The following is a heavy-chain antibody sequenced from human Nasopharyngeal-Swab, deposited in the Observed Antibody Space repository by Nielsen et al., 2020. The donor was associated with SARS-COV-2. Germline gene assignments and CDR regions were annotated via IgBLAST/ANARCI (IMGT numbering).Heavy chain of an antibody. CDR3: ARSRYSGYDFPYMDV. D-gene: IGHD5-12*01. CDR2: IGTAGDT. V-gene: IGHV3-13*01. CDR1: GFTFSSYD. J-gene: IGHJ6*03. Sequence: GGSLRLFCAASGFTFSSYDMHWVRQATGKGLEWVSAIGTAGDTYYPGSVKGRFTISRENAKNSLYLQMNSLRAGDTAVYYCARSRYSGYDFPYMDVWGKGTTVTVSS.